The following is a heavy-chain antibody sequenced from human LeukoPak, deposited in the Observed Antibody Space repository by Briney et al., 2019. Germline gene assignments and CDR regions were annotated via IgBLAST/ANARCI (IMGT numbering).Heavy chain of an antibody. CDR3: ARGLYSGYDYYFDT. Sequence: GGSLRLSCAASGFIFSSYWMNWARQAPGKGLEWVASINHNGNVNYYVDSVKGRFTISRDNAKNSLYLQMNSLRAEDTAVYYCARGLYSGYDYYFDTWGQGTLVTVSS. CDR2: INHNGNVN. J-gene: IGHJ4*02. V-gene: IGHV3-7*01. CDR1: GFIFSSYW. D-gene: IGHD5-12*01.